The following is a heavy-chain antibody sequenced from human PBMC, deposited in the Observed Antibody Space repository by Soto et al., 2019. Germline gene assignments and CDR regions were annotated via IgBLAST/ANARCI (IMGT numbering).Heavy chain of an antibody. CDR2: ISGSGGST. J-gene: IGHJ4*02. V-gene: IGHV3-23*01. D-gene: IGHD2-15*01. Sequence: GGSLRLSCAASGFTFSSSWMHWVRQAPGKGLEWVSTISGSGGSTYYADSVKGRFTISRDNSKSALYLQMNSLRAEDTAIYYCAKESDISLFYFDDWGQGTLVTVSS. CDR3: AKESDISLFYFDD. CDR1: GFTFSSSW.